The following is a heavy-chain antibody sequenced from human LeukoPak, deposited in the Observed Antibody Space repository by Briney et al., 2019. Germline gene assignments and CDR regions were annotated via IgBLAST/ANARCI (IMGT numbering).Heavy chain of an antibody. J-gene: IGHJ3*02. D-gene: IGHD3-10*01. Sequence: PSETLSLTCTVSGGSISSYYWSWIRQPPGKGLEWIGYIYYSGSTNYNPSLKSRVTISVDTSKNQFSLKLSSVTAADTAVYSCARRSVTIVRGVISDAFDIWGQGTMITVSS. CDR3: ARRSVTIVRGVISDAFDI. CDR1: GGSISSYY. CDR2: IYYSGST. V-gene: IGHV4-59*08.